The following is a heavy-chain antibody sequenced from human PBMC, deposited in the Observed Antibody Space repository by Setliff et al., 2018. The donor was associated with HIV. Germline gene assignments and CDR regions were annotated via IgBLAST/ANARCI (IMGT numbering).Heavy chain of an antibody. CDR2: VFYTGFA. J-gene: IGHJ4*02. Sequence: KTSETLSLTCTVSGDSIRGYYWSWIRQPPGKGLEWMGYVFYTGFAAYNPSLKSRLTISVDTSKSQFSPTLTSVTAADTAVYYCARQMPIPGIAITPVDYWGQGALVTVSS. V-gene: IGHV4-59*08. D-gene: IGHD5-12*01. CDR3: ARQMPIPGIAITPVDY. CDR1: GDSIRGYY.